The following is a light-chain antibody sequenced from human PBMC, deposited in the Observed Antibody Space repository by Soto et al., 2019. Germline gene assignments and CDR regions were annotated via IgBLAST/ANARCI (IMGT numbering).Light chain of an antibody. CDR1: QSISTW. Sequence: DIQMTQSPSTLSASVGDRVTITCRASQSISTWLAWYQQKPGKAPKLLIYKASSLRNGVPSRFSGSGSGTVFTLTIYSLQPDDFASYYCQQYTGYPHTFGQGTKLEIK. J-gene: IGKJ2*01. V-gene: IGKV1-5*03. CDR3: QQYTGYPHT. CDR2: KAS.